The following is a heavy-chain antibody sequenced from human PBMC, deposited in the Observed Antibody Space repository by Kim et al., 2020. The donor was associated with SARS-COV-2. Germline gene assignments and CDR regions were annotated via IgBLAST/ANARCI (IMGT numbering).Heavy chain of an antibody. D-gene: IGHD3-3*01. CDR3: AASGDEWLFWLYGMDV. CDR2: IVVGSVNT. V-gene: IGHV1-58*01. CDR1: GFTFTSSA. J-gene: IGHJ6*02. Sequence: SVKVSCKASGFTFTSSAVQWVRQARGQRLEWIGWIVVGSVNTNYAQKFQERVTITRDMSTSTAYMELSSLRSEDTAVYYCAASGDEWLFWLYGMDVWGQGTTVTVSS.